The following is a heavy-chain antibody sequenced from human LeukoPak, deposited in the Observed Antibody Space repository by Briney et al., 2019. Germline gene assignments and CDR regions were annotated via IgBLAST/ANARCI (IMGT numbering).Heavy chain of an antibody. CDR3: AHRGRGYSYGSAGYNWFAP. Sequence: ESGPRLVNPTQTLTLTGAFSRFSLSTSGVGVGWIRQPPGKALEWLALIYWDDDKRYSSSLKSRRTSINYTSKNPTVLTMTNMDPVATATYYCAHRGRGYSYGSAGYNWFAPWGQGTLVTVSS. D-gene: IGHD5-18*01. J-gene: IGHJ5*02. V-gene: IGHV2-5*02. CDR2: IYWDDDK. CDR1: RFSLSTSGVG.